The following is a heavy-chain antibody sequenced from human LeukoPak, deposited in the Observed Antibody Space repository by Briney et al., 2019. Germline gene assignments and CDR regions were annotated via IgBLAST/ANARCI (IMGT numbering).Heavy chain of an antibody. CDR1: GFXFSTYA. V-gene: IGHV3-30*02. J-gene: IGHJ3*02. CDR3: AKGYYEIHDAFDI. D-gene: IGHD3-9*01. Sequence: PGGSLRLSCAVSGFXFSTYAIHWVRQAPGKGLEWVAFIPYDGRNKYYADSVKGRFTISRDNSKNTLFLQMNSLRAEDTAVYYCAKGYYEIHDAFDIWGQGTMVTVSS. CDR2: IPYDGRNK.